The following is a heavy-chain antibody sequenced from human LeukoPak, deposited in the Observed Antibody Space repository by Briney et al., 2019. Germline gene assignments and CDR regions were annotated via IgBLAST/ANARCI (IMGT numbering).Heavy chain of an antibody. Sequence: PSETLSLTCTVSGDSISSYYWRWIRQPPGKGLEWIGYIYYSGSTNYNPSLKSRVTISVDTSKNQFSLKLSSATAADTAVYYCARHDSSGPYNAFDIWGQGTMVTVSS. CDR2: IYYSGST. CDR1: GDSISSYY. V-gene: IGHV4-59*08. J-gene: IGHJ3*02. D-gene: IGHD3-22*01. CDR3: ARHDSSGPYNAFDI.